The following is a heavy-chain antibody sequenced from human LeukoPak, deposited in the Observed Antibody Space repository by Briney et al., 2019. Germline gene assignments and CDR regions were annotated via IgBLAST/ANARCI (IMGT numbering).Heavy chain of an antibody. CDR3: ARLLKTCSRTNCYDY. J-gene: IGHJ4*02. CDR2: IYYTGST. V-gene: IGHV4-59*01. Sequence: PSETLALTCTVSGGPITSYYWSWIRQPPGKGLEWVGYIYYTGSTNYNPSLKSRVTISVDTSKNQFSLKLRSVTAADTAVYYCARLLKTCSRTNCYDYWGQGTLVTVSS. D-gene: IGHD2-2*01. CDR1: GGPITSYY.